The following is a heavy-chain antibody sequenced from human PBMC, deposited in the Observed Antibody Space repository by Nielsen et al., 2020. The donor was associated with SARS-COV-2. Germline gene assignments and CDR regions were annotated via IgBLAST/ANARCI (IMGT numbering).Heavy chain of an antibody. CDR3: ARASVRWEPLGMDV. D-gene: IGHD1-26*01. CDR2: ISSSSSYT. J-gene: IGHJ6*02. CDR1: GFTFSDYY. Sequence: GESLKISCAASGFTFSDYYMSWIRQAPGKGLEWVSYISSSSSYTNYADSVKGRFTISRDNAKNPLYLQMNSLRAEDTAVYYCARASVRWEPLGMDVWGQGTTVTVSS. V-gene: IGHV3-11*05.